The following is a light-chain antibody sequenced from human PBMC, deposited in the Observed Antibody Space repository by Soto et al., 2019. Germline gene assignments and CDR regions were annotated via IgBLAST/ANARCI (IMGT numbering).Light chain of an antibody. CDR1: QGIRYH. CDR2: GAS. V-gene: IGKV1-27*01. CDR3: QNYNGASLT. J-gene: IGKJ4*01. Sequence: DIQMTQSPSSLSASVGDRVTITCRASQGIRYHLTCYQQKPGKVPKLLIYGASTLLSGQPSRFSGSGSGRDFTLTISSLQPEDVASYYCQNYNGASLTFGGGTKVEIK.